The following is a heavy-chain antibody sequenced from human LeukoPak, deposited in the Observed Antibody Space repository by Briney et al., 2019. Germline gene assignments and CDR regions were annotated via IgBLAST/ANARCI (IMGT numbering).Heavy chain of an antibody. CDR1: GFTFSNHN. CDR2: ISSSSSYI. CDR3: ARALDTAMVIPVYYFDY. Sequence: GGSLRLSCAASGFTFSNHNMDWVRQAPGKGLEWVSSISSSSSYIYYADSVKGRFTISRDNAKNSLYLQMNSLRAEDTAVYYCARALDTAMVIPVYYFDYWGQGTLVTVSS. D-gene: IGHD5-18*01. J-gene: IGHJ4*02. V-gene: IGHV3-21*01.